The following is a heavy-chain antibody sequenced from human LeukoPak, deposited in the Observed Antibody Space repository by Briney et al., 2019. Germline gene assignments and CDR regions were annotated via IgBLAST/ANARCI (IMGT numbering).Heavy chain of an antibody. CDR1: VYTFTDYY. Sequence: ASVTVSCKASVYTFTDYYIHWVRQAPGQGLEWMGWINPNSGGTNYAQKFQGRVTMTRDTSISAAYMDLSSLRSDDTAVYYCARHRSSGRDFDYWGQGTLVTVSS. CDR3: ARHRSSGRDFDY. CDR2: INPNSGGT. D-gene: IGHD6-19*01. V-gene: IGHV1-2*02. J-gene: IGHJ4*02.